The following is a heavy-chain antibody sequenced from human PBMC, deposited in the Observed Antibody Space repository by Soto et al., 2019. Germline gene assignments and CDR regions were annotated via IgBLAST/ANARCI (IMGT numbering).Heavy chain of an antibody. CDR1: GGSITSSGYY. D-gene: IGHD2-2*01. Sequence: QVQLQESGPGLVKPSQTLSLTCTVSGGSITSSGYYWSWIRQHPGEGLEWIGFTSNSGSTSYNPSLKSRVTISVDTSANPFSLNLKSVTAADTAVYYCASGGGSTKVDYWGQGTLVTVSP. CDR2: TSNSGST. J-gene: IGHJ4*02. CDR3: ASGGGSTKVDY. V-gene: IGHV4-31*03.